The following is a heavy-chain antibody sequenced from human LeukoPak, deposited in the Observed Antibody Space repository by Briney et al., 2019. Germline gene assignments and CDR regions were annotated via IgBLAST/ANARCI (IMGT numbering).Heavy chain of an antibody. CDR1: GGSISSYY. CDR3: ARRRLTNGIWAHYYYYLDV. Sequence: SETLSLTCTVSGGSISSYYWSWIRQPPGKGLEWIGYIDYSGTTNYNPSLKSRVIISVDTSKNQFSPKLSSVTAADTAVSYCARRRLTNGIWAHYYYYLDVWAKGPRSPSP. J-gene: IGHJ6*03. CDR2: IDYSGTT. V-gene: IGHV4-59*08. D-gene: IGHD2-8*01.